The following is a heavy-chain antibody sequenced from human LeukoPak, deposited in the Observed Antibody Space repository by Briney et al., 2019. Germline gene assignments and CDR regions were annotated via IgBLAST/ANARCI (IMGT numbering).Heavy chain of an antibody. J-gene: IGHJ4*02. D-gene: IGHD6-6*01. CDR2: ISSSSSYI. V-gene: IGHV3-21*01. Sequence: GGSLRLSCAASGFTFSSYSMNWVRQAPGKGLEWVSSISSSSSYIYYADSVKGRFTISRDNAKNSLYLQMNSLRAEDTAVYYCARSSIEAQSLRPIDYWGQGTLVTVSS. CDR1: GFTFSSYS. CDR3: ARSSIEAQSLRPIDY.